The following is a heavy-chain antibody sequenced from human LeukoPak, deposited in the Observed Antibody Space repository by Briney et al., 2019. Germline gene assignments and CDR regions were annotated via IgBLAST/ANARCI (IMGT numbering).Heavy chain of an antibody. D-gene: IGHD6-19*01. Sequence: GASVKVSCKASGYTFTSYYMHWVRQAPGQGLEWMGWINTNTGNPTYAQGFTGRFVFSLDTSVNTAYLQISSLKAEDTAVYYCARGWGRAIAMAGTHYWGQGTLVTVSS. CDR3: ARGWGRAIAMAGTHY. CDR2: INTNTGNP. CDR1: GYTFTSYY. J-gene: IGHJ4*02. V-gene: IGHV7-4-1*02.